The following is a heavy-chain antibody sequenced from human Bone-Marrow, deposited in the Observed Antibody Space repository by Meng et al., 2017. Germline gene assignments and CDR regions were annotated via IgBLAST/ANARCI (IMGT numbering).Heavy chain of an antibody. CDR2: INHSGST. J-gene: IGHJ4*02. CDR3: RLAYCMGDCADY. D-gene: IGHD2-21*01. Sequence: QVQVQQWGAGLLKPSETLSLTCAFYGGSFSAYDWSWIRQPPGKGLEWLGQINHSGSTNDNPSLKSRVTISIDTSRNQLSLKLSSVTAADTAVYYCRLAYCMGDCADYWGQGTLVTVSS. CDR1: GGSFSAYD. V-gene: IGHV4-34*01.